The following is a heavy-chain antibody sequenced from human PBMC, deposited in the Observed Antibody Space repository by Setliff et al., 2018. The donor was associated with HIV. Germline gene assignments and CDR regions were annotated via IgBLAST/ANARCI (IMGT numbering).Heavy chain of an antibody. D-gene: IGHD3-22*01. V-gene: IGHV3-15*01. CDR2: IKGKTDGETA. Sequence: PGGSLRLSCTGSGFDFRNTWMSWVRQAPGKGLEWVCRIKGKTDGETAEYAAPVKGRFIISRDESGDTLFLQMNSLKTDETAVYYCTTTPQWFYRRHWGQGTLVTVSS. CDR1: GFDFRNTW. CDR3: TTTPQWFYRRH. J-gene: IGHJ4*02.